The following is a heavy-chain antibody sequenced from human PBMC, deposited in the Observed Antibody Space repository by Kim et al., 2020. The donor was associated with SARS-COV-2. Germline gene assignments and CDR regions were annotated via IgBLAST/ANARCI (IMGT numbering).Heavy chain of an antibody. CDR1: GGSISSSSYY. Sequence: SETLSLTCTVSGGSISSSSYYWGWIRQPPGKGLEWIGSIYYSGSTYYNPSLKSRVTISVDTSKNQFSLKLSSVTAVDTAVYYCASCGGGPFDYWGQGTLVTVSS. V-gene: IGHV4-39*07. CDR3: ASCGGGPFDY. D-gene: IGHD2-21*01. J-gene: IGHJ4*02. CDR2: IYYSGST.